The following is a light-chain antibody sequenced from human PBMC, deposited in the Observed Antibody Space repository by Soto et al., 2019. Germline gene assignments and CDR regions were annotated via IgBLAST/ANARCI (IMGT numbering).Light chain of an antibody. V-gene: IGKV3-15*01. CDR3: QQANSFPSIT. J-gene: IGKJ5*01. CDR1: QSISRN. Sequence: MTQSPSTLPASVVERVTVTFRGSQSISRNLAWYQQQPGQAPRLLIYGTSTRATGIPARFSGSGSGTEFTLTISSLQPEDFATYYCQQANSFPSITFGQGTRLEIK. CDR2: GTS.